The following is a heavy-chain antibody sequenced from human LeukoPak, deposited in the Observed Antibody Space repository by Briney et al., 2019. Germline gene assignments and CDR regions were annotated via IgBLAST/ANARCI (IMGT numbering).Heavy chain of an antibody. D-gene: IGHD3-3*01. Sequence: SETPSLTCAVYGGSFSGYYWSWIRQPPGKGLEWIGEINHSGSTNYNPSLKSRVTISVDTSKNQFSLKLSSVTAADTAVYYCARAGSAGFWSGPPVDYWGQGTPVTVSS. CDR1: GGSFSGYY. CDR3: ARAGSAGFWSGPPVDY. CDR2: INHSGST. V-gene: IGHV4-34*01. J-gene: IGHJ4*02.